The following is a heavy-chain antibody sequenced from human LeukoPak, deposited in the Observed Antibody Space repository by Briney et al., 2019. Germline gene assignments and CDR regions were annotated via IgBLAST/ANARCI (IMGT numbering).Heavy chain of an antibody. J-gene: IGHJ5*02. Sequence: SETLSLTCTVSGGSISSTSYYWGWIRQPPGKGLEWIGTIYYSGNTYYNPSLKSRVTISVDTSNSQFSLKLTSVTAAETAVYYCARGLITASKAWFDPWGQGTLVTVSS. D-gene: IGHD1-20*01. CDR3: ARGLITASKAWFDP. CDR2: IYYSGNT. CDR1: GGSISSTSYY. V-gene: IGHV4-39*07.